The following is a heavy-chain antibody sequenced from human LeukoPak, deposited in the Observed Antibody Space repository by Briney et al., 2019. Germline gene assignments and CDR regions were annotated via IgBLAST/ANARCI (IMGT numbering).Heavy chain of an antibody. D-gene: IGHD6-19*01. CDR3: AKSRYSSVWDYFDY. V-gene: IGHV3-23*01. CDR1: GFTFSSYA. J-gene: IGHJ4*02. CDR2: ISGSGGGT. Sequence: GGSLRLSCAASGFTFSSYAMSWVRQAPGKGLEWVSGISGSGGGTYYADSVKGRFTISRDNSKNTLYLQMNSLRAEDTAVYYCAKSRYSSVWDYFDYWGQGTLVTVSS.